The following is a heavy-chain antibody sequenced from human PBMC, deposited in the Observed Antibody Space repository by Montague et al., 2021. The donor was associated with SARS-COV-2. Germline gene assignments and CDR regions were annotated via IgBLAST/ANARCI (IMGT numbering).Heavy chain of an antibody. J-gene: IGHJ2*01. CDR2: IYYSGTT. CDR3: ARIVVVTYSHFDL. V-gene: IGHV4-59*01. CDR1: GGHYF. D-gene: IGHD3-22*01. Sequence: SETLSLTCTVSGGHYFWSWIRQPPGKGLEWIGYIYYSGTTKYNPSLESRVTISLDTSKNQLSLRLSSVTAADTAVHYCARIVVVTYSHFDLWGRGTLVTVSS.